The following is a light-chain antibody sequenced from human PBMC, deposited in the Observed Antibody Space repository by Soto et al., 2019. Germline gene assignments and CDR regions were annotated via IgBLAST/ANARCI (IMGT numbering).Light chain of an antibody. V-gene: IGKV3-15*01. CDR1: QSVSSN. J-gene: IGKJ4*01. CDR3: QHYNNWPPQFT. CDR2: GAS. Sequence: EVVMTQSPATLSVSPGERATLSGRASQSVSSNLDWYQQKVGQAPRLLMYGASVRATGVPTRFSGSGSGTVFTLTISSLQSEDFAVYFCQHYNNWPPQFTFGGGTKVEIK.